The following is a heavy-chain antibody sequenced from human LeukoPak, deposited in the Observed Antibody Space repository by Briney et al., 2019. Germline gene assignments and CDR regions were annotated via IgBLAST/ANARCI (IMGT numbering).Heavy chain of an antibody. CDR1: GFTFSDYY. CDR3: AREMVAATGPWFDP. J-gene: IGHJ5*02. CDR2: ISSSGSTI. D-gene: IGHD2-15*01. Sequence: PGGSLRLSCAASGFTFSDYYMSWIRQAPGKGLEWVSYISSSGSTIYYADSVKGRFTISRDNAKNSLYLQMNSLRAEDTAVYYCAREMVAATGPWFDPWGQGTLVTVSS. V-gene: IGHV3-11*01.